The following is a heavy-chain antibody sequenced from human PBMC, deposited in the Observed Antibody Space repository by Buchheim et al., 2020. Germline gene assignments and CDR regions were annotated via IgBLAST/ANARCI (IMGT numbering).Heavy chain of an antibody. Sequence: EVQLVQSGAEVKKPGESPKISCKASGYSFTTYWIGWVRQMPGKGLEWMGIIYPGDSETRYSPSFQGQVTISADKYIRTASLQWSSLKASDTAMYFCVRQGHSPDYYFYMDVWGKGTT. V-gene: IGHV5-51*01. CDR3: VRQGHSPDYYFYMDV. CDR2: IYPGDSET. CDR1: GYSFTTYW. J-gene: IGHJ6*03. D-gene: IGHD3-9*01.